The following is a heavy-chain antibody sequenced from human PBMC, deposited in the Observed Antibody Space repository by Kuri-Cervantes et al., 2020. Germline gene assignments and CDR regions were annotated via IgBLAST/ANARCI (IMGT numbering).Heavy chain of an antibody. CDR2: ISYDGRNK. V-gene: IGHV3-30*14. CDR3: ARDHDYGDYLVGYYGMDV. J-gene: IGHJ6*02. D-gene: IGHD4-17*01. Sequence: GESLKISCADSGFTFSNYVMHWVRQAAGKGLEWVAVISYDGRNKYYADSVKGRFTISRDNSKNTLYLQMNSLRAEDTAVYYCARDHDYGDYLVGYYGMDVWGQGTTVTVSS. CDR1: GFTFSNYV.